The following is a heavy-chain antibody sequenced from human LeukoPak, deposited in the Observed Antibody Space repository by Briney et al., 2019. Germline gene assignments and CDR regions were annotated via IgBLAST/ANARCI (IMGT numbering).Heavy chain of an antibody. D-gene: IGHD3-10*01. CDR2: IYYSGST. Sequence: SETLSLTCTVSGGSISSYYWSWIRQSPGKGLEWIGYIYYSGSTNYNPSLKSRVTISVDTSKNQFSLKLSSVTAADTAVYYCARHDFAEVRGVNPLYYFDYWGQGTLVTVSS. CDR1: GGSISSYY. CDR3: ARHDFAEVRGVNPLYYFDY. V-gene: IGHV4-59*08. J-gene: IGHJ4*02.